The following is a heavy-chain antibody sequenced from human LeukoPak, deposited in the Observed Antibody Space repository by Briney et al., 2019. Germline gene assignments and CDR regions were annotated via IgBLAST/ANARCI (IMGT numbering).Heavy chain of an antibody. D-gene: IGHD3-10*01. Sequence: PGWSLRLSCTASGFTVSGNYMNWVRQAPGKGLEWVSIINCDGTTYDADSVKGRFTISRYNSKNTLYLQMNSLRAEDTAMYYCAKHRGDVWGQGTTVTVSS. J-gene: IGHJ6*02. V-gene: IGHV3-66*04. CDR3: AKHRGDV. CDR1: GFTVSGNY. CDR2: INCDGTT.